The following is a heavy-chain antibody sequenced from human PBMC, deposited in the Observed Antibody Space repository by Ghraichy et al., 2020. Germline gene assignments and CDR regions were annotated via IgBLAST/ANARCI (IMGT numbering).Heavy chain of an antibody. CDR3: TRYDILTGRGFDY. CDR1: GFTFSSND. Sequence: GGSLRLSCAASGFTFSSNDMNWVRQAPGRGLEWVSYISSSSSTIYYADSVKGRFTISRDNAKNSLYLQMNSLRDEDTAVYYCTRYDILTGRGFDYWGQGTLVTVSS. J-gene: IGHJ4*02. D-gene: IGHD3-9*01. CDR2: ISSSSSTI. V-gene: IGHV3-48*02.